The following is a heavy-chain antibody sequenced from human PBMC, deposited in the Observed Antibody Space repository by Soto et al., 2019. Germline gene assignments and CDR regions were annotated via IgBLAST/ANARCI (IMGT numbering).Heavy chain of an antibody. CDR2: IYYSGST. CDR1: GGSISSYY. CDR3: ARVVLWTVAGKYYFDY. V-gene: IGHV4-59*01. J-gene: IGHJ4*02. Sequence: SETLSLTCTVSGGSISSYYWSWIRQPPGKGLEWIGYIYYSGSTNYNPSLKSRVTISVDTSKNQFSLKLSSVTAADTAVYYCARVVLWTVAGKYYFDYWGQGTLVTVSS. D-gene: IGHD6-19*01.